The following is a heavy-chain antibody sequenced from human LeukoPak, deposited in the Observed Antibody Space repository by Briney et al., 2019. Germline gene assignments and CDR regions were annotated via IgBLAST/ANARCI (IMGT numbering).Heavy chain of an antibody. CDR2: ISSTSTNI. D-gene: IGHD4-17*01. CDR3: VRNDGDDAFDI. J-gene: IGHJ3*02. CDR1: RFIFSTYS. V-gene: IGHV3-48*01. Sequence: GGSLRLSCAASRFIFSTYSMNWVRQAPGRGLEWVSYISSTSTNIYYKDSVKGRFTISRDNAKNSLYLHMTSLRAEDTAVYYCVRNDGDDAFDIWGQGTMVTVSS.